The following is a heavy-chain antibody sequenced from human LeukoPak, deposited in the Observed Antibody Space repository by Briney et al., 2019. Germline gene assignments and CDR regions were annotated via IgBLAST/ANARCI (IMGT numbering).Heavy chain of an antibody. CDR2: ISYDGSNK. D-gene: IGHD6-6*01. CDR3: ARDRAARRYFDY. CDR1: GFTFSSYA. V-gene: IGHV3-30-3*01. J-gene: IGHJ4*02. Sequence: GGSLRLSCAAPGFTFSSYAMHWVRQAPGKGLEWVAVISYDGSNKYYADSVKGRFTISRDNSKNTLYLQMNSLRAEDTAVYYCARDRAARRYFDYWGQGTLVTVSS.